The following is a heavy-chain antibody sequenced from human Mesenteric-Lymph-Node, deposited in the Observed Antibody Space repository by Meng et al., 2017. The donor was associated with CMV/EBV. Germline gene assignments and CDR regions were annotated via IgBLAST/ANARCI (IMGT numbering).Heavy chain of an antibody. CDR3: AKDVLSGVWHFDL. J-gene: IGHJ2*01. D-gene: IGHD7-27*01. V-gene: IGHV3-23*01. CDR1: GFTFSSYA. Sequence: CAASGFTFSSYAMSWVRQAPGKGLDWVSTISGSGGNTYYAGSVKGRFTISRDNSKNTLFLQINSLRAEDTAVYYCAKDVLSGVWHFDLWGRGTLVTVSS. CDR2: ISGSGGNT.